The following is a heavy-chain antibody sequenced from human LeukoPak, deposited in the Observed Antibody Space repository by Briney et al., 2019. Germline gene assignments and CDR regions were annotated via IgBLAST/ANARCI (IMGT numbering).Heavy chain of an antibody. D-gene: IGHD4-17*01. V-gene: IGHV3-7*01. CDR1: GFTFSSYW. CDR2: IKQDGTEK. J-gene: IGHJ4*02. Sequence: GGSLRLSCAASGFTFSSYWMSWVRQAPGKGLEWVANIKQDGTEKYYVDSVKGRFTISRDNAKTSLYLQMNSLRAEDTAVYYCARVDYGDSPFDYWGQGTLVTVSS. CDR3: ARVDYGDSPFDY.